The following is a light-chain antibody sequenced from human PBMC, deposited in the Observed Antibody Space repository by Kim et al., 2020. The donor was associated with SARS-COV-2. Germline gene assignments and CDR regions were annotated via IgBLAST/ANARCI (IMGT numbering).Light chain of an antibody. Sequence: SPGETATLSCRASLSVPSNYLASYQQKAGQPPSLLIYIASSRATGIPDRFSGSGSGTDFTLTVSRLEPEDFAVYYCHHYGSPPCTFGQGTRLEIK. J-gene: IGKJ5*01. CDR3: HHYGSPPCT. CDR2: IAS. CDR1: LSVPSNY. V-gene: IGKV3-20*01.